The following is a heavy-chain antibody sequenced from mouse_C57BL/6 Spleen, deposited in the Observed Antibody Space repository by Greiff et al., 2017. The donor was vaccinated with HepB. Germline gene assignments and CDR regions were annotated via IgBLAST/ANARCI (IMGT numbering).Heavy chain of an antibody. CDR1: GYAFSSSW. D-gene: IGHD2-4*01. CDR3: ARENDYDNAMDY. J-gene: IGHJ4*01. Sequence: VQLQQSGPELVKPGASVKISCKASGYAFSSSWMNWVKQRPGKGLEWIGRIYPGDGGTNYNGKFKGKATLTADKSSSTAYMQLSSLTSEDSAVYICARENDYDNAMDYWGQGTSVTVSS. V-gene: IGHV1-82*01. CDR2: IYPGDGGT.